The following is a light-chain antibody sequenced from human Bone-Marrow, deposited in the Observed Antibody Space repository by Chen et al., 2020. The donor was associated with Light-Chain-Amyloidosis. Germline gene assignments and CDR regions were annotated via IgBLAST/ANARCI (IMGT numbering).Light chain of an antibody. CDR2: DSD. V-gene: IGLV1-40*01. Sequence: QSVLTPPPSMSEAPGQRVPISCTGSRSNLGAGYDVHWYQQLPGTSPKLLIYDSDIRPSGVPDRFSASKSGTSASLSITGLQVADEADYYCQSYDTALLSLVFGGGTKLTV. CDR3: QSYDTALLSLV. CDR1: RSNLGAGYD. J-gene: IGLJ2*01.